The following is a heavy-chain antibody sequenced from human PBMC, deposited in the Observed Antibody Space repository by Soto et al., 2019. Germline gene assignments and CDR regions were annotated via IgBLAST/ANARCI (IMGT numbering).Heavy chain of an antibody. D-gene: IGHD4-4*01. V-gene: IGHV3-23*01. Sequence: PVGSLRLSCAASGFTFSSYAMSWVSQAPGKGLEWVSAISGGGGSTYYADSVKGRFTISRDNSKNTLYLQMNSLRAEDTAVYYCAKGPYSNYAWFDPCGHRTLVTVSS. J-gene: IGHJ5*02. CDR1: GFTFSSYA. CDR3: AKGPYSNYAWFDP. CDR2: ISGGGGST.